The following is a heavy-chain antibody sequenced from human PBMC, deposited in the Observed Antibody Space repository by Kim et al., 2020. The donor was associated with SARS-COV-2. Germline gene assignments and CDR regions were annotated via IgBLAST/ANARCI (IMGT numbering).Heavy chain of an antibody. D-gene: IGHD2-21*01. CDR3: AREYSRFTNYGMDV. Sequence: YAASVKGQFTVSRDNSKNSRYLQRNSLIDEDTAVYYCAREYSRFTNYGMDVWGQGTTVTVS. V-gene: IGHV3-48*02. J-gene: IGHJ6*02.